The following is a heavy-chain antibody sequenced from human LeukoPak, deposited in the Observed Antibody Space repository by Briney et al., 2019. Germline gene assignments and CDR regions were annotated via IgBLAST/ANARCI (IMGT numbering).Heavy chain of an antibody. Sequence: GGSLRLSCAASGFTFSSYWMSWVRQAPGKGLEWVANIKQDGSGKYYVDSVKGRFTISRDNAKNSLYLQMNSLRAEDTAVYYCARRPQYSGSYYVSYYFDYWGQGTLVTVSS. V-gene: IGHV3-7*01. CDR1: GFTFSSYW. J-gene: IGHJ4*02. CDR2: IKQDGSGK. CDR3: ARRPQYSGSYYVSYYFDY. D-gene: IGHD1-26*01.